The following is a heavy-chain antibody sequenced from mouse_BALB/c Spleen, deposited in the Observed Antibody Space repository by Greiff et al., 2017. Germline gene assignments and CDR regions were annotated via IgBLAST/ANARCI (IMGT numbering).Heavy chain of an antibody. Sequence: EVKLMESGPGLVKPSQSLSLTCTVTGYSITSDYAWNWIRQFPGNKLEWMGYISYSGSTSYNPSLKSRISITRDTSKNQFFLQLNSVTTEDTATYYCARWGYDYFDYWGQGTTLTVSS. V-gene: IGHV3-2*02. CDR3: ARWGYDYFDY. J-gene: IGHJ2*01. CDR1: GYSITSDYA. D-gene: IGHD2-14*01. CDR2: ISYSGST.